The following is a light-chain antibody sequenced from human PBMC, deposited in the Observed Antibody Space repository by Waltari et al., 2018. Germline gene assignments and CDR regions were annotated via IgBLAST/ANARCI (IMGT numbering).Light chain of an antibody. CDR1: QGISSY. J-gene: IGKJ3*01. CDR2: AAS. CDR3: QQRNSYPLS. Sequence: IQLTQSPSSLSASVGDRVTITCRASQGISSYLAWYQQKPGKAPELLIYAASTLQSGVPSRFSGSGSRTDFTLTISSLQPDDFATYFCQQRNSYPLSVGPGTKVDVK. V-gene: IGKV1-9*01.